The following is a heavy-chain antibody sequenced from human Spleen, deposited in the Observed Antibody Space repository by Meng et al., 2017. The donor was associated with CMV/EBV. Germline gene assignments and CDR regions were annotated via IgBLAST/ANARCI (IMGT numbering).Heavy chain of an antibody. D-gene: IGHD1-7*01. CDR3: AKDADRVTGATSHLDY. Sequence: GESLKISCEVSGFTFRSFSMNWVRRAPGKGLEWVSSISGRGGSTYYADSVKGRFTISRDNSKNTLSLQMNSLRAEDTAVYYCAKDADRVTGATSHLDYWGQGTLVTVSS. CDR1: GFTFRSFS. V-gene: IGHV3-23*01. CDR2: ISGRGGST. J-gene: IGHJ4*02.